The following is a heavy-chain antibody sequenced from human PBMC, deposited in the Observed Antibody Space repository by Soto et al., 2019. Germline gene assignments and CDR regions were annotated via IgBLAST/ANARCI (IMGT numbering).Heavy chain of an antibody. Sequence: HPGGSLRLSCAASGFTFSSYAMHWVRQAPGKGLEWVAVISYDGSNKYYADSVKGRFTISRDNSKNTLYLQMNSLRAEDTAVYYCARALWSGYYSMSVDYWGQGTLVTVSS. CDR3: ARALWSGYYSMSVDY. J-gene: IGHJ4*02. CDR2: ISYDGSNK. D-gene: IGHD3-3*01. V-gene: IGHV3-30-3*01. CDR1: GFTFSSYA.